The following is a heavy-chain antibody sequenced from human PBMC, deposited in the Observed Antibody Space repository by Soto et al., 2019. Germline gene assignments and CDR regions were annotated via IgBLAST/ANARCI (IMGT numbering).Heavy chain of an antibody. V-gene: IGHV1-8*01. Sequence: ASVKVSCKASGYTFTSYDINWVRQATGQGLEWMGWMNPNSGNTGYAQKFQGRVTMTRNTSISTAYMELSSLRSEDTAVYYCARGLRDFWSGSYYYYMDVWGKGTTVTVSS. CDR2: MNPNSGNT. D-gene: IGHD3-3*01. CDR3: ARGLRDFWSGSYYYYMDV. CDR1: GYTFTSYD. J-gene: IGHJ6*03.